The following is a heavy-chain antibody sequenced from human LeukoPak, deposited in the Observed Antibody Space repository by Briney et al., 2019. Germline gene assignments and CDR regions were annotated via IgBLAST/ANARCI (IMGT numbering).Heavy chain of an antibody. CDR2: ISGSGGKT. CDR1: GFTFYSHG. V-gene: IGHV3-23*01. D-gene: IGHD2-15*01. J-gene: IGHJ5*02. Sequence: GGSLRLSCAASGFTFYSHGMIWVRQAPGKGLEWVSLISGSGGKTHYADSVKGRFSISRDNSKNTLYLQVNSLRAEDTAIYYCAKGRGIVAAGSWFDPWGQGTLVTVSS. CDR3: AKGRGIVAAGSWFDP.